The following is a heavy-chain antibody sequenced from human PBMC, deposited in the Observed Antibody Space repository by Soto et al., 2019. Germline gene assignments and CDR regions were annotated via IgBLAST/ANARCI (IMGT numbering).Heavy chain of an antibody. D-gene: IGHD1-1*01. CDR3: AIGVGNNAGYFQS. Sequence: QVQLVESGGVVVQPGGSLSLACVASGFTFGTYGMHWVRQAPGKGLEWVTVIWYDGSHKYYADSVKGRFTMSRDNFKNTLYLKMNSLKADDAAAYYCAIGVGNNAGYFQSWGQGTLVTVSS. CDR1: GFTFGTYG. J-gene: IGHJ1*01. CDR2: IWYDGSHK. V-gene: IGHV3-33*01.